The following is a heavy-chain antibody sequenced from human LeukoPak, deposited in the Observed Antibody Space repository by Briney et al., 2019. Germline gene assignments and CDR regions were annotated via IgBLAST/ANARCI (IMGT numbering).Heavy chain of an antibody. Sequence: SETLSLTCPVSGGSISSYYWSWIRQPPGQGLECIGYIYYSGSTNYNPSLKTRVTISVSTSKYQFSLKLSSVTAADTAVYYCARFGEVHQWLYPFDYWGQGTLVTVSS. CDR2: IYYSGST. CDR1: GGSISSYY. J-gene: IGHJ4*02. CDR3: ARFGEVHQWLYPFDY. D-gene: IGHD6-19*01. V-gene: IGHV4-59*01.